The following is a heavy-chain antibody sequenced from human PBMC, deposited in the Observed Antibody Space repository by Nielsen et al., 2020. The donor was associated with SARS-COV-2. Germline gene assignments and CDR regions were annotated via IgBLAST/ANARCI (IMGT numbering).Heavy chain of an antibody. CDR1: GGSISSGGYY. D-gene: IGHD3-10*01. V-gene: IGHV4-31*03. CDR3: ARYYVSGMYGMDV. J-gene: IGHJ6*02. CDR2: IYYSGST. Sequence: SETLSPTCPLSGGSISSGGYYWSWIRQHPGKGLEWIGYIYYSGSTYYNPSLKSRVTISVDTSKNQFSLKLSSVTAADTAMYYCARYYVSGMYGMDVWGPGTTVTVSS.